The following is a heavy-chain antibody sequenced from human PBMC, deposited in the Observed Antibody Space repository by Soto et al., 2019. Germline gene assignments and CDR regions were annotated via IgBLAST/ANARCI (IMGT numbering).Heavy chain of an antibody. CDR3: ARPYGGKIGDAPDL. V-gene: IGHV3-23*01. Sequence: LRLSCVASGFTFSSYAMSWVRQVPGKGLEWVSTISDAAGSAYYVDSVKGRFTISRDNSKKTLYLQMNSLRAEDSAVYYCARPYGGKIGDAPDLWGPGTMVTVS. CDR2: ISDAAGSA. J-gene: IGHJ3*01. D-gene: IGHD4-17*01. CDR1: GFTFSSYA.